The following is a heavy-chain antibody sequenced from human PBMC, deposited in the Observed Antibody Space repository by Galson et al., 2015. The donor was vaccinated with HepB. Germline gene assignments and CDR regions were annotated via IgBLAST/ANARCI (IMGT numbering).Heavy chain of an antibody. Sequence: SLRLSCAASGFTFSSYGMHWVRQAPGKGLEWVAIIFHDGSHKYYADSVKGRFTLSRDYSKNTVYLQMDSLRVEDTAAYYCAKEMSPFWVRANANYHSGGDTFDIWGQGTMVTVSS. J-gene: IGHJ3*02. CDR3: AKEMSPFWVRANANYHSGGDTFDI. V-gene: IGHV3-30*18. CDR2: IFHDGSHK. D-gene: IGHD3-22*01. CDR1: GFTFSSYG.